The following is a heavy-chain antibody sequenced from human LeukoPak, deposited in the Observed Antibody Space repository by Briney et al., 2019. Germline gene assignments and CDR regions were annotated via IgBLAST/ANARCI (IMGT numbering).Heavy chain of an antibody. CDR2: IIPILGTS. V-gene: IGHV1-69*01. CDR3: ATTRDYYDNSGYTLLQD. J-gene: IGHJ1*01. CDR1: GSTFSTYA. Sequence: ASVKVSCKASGSTFSTYAVNWVRQAPGQGLEWMGGIIPILGTSNYAQSFQGRLTITADEASGTDYMALSRPRSEDTAIYYCATTRDYYDNSGYTLLQDWGQGTLVTVSS. D-gene: IGHD3-22*01.